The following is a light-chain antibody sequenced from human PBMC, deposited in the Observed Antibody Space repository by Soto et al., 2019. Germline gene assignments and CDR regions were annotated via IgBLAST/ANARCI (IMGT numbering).Light chain of an antibody. CDR1: QGISNY. V-gene: IGKV1-27*01. J-gene: IGKJ4*01. CDR2: AAS. CDR3: HKYNSAPLT. Sequence: DIQMTQSQSSLSASVGDRVTITCRASQGISNYLAWYQQKPGKIPKLLIYAASTLQSGVPSRFSGSGSGTDFTLTISSLQPQDVATYYFHKYNSAPLTFVGGTKVELK.